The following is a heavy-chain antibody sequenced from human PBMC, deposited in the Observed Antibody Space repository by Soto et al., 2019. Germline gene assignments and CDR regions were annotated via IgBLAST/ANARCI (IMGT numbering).Heavy chain of an antibody. CDR2: INAGNGNT. CDR3: ARDFTGSYLGLDY. J-gene: IGHJ4*02. CDR1: GYTFXSYA. Sequence: GASVKVCCKASGYTFXSYAMHWVRQAPGQRLEWMGWINAGNGNTKYSQKFQGRVTITRDTSASTAYMELSSLRSEDTAVYYCARDFTGSYLGLDYWGQGTLVTVSS. D-gene: IGHD1-26*01. V-gene: IGHV1-3*01.